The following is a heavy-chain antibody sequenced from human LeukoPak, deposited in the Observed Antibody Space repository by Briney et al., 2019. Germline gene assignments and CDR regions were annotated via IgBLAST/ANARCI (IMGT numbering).Heavy chain of an antibody. Sequence: GGSLRLSCATSGFIFSTYALSWVRQAPGKGLEWASSISGSGGSTYHADSVKGRFPISRDSSKNTLYLQMNSLRAEDTAIYYCARVIRAAPGKGYFDYWGQGTLVTVSS. J-gene: IGHJ4*02. CDR2: ISGSGGST. D-gene: IGHD6-13*01. V-gene: IGHV3-23*01. CDR3: ARVIRAAPGKGYFDY. CDR1: GFIFSTYA.